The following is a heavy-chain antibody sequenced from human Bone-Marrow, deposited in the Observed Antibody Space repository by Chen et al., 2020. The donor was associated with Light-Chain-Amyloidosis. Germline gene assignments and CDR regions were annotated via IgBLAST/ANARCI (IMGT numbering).Heavy chain of an antibody. Sequence: EVQLVASGGGLVKPGGSLRLSCRASGFTLNCYTMKWVRQAPGKGLEWVSSMTNSGSKIYYADSVKGRFTISRDNAETSVYLQMNSLRVEDTALYYCARGKAVAVFDYGMDVWGQGTTVTVSS. J-gene: IGHJ6*02. V-gene: IGHV3-21*01. CDR1: GFTLNCYT. CDR2: MTNSGSKI. CDR3: ARGKAVAVFDYGMDV. D-gene: IGHD6-19*01.